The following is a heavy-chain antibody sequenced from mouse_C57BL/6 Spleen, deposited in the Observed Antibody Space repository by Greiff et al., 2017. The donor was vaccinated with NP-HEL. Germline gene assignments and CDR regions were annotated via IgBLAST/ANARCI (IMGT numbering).Heavy chain of an antibody. Sequence: VQLQQSGAELVKPGASVKLSCTASGFNIKDYYMHWVKQRTEQGLEWIGRIDPEDGETKCAPKFQGKATITADTSSNTAYLQLSSLTSEDTAVYYCAREKDYDGDAYWGQGTLVTVSA. V-gene: IGHV14-2*01. J-gene: IGHJ3*01. CDR3: AREKDYDGDAY. CDR2: IDPEDGET. CDR1: GFNIKDYY. D-gene: IGHD2-4*01.